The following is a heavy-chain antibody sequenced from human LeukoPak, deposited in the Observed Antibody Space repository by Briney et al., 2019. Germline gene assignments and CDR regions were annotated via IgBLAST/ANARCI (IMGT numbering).Heavy chain of an antibody. CDR1: GFTFSSYE. CDR3: ARDLSGSYFPNLPPY. D-gene: IGHD1-26*01. Sequence: GGSLRLSCAASGFTFSSYEMNWVRQAPGKGLEWVSYISSSGSTIYYADSVKGRFTISRDNAKNSLYLQMNSLRAEDTAVYYCARDLSGSYFPNLPPYWGQGTLVTVSS. V-gene: IGHV3-48*03. CDR2: ISSSGSTI. J-gene: IGHJ4*02.